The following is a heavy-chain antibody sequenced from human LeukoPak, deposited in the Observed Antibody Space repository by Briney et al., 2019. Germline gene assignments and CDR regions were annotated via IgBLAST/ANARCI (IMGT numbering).Heavy chain of an antibody. V-gene: IGHV3-23*01. D-gene: IGHD4-17*01. J-gene: IGHJ1*01. Sequence: GGSLRLSCAASEFTFSNYAMNWVRQAPGKGLEWVSGISGSGGSTYYADSVKGRFTISRDNSKNTLYLQMNSLRAEDTAVYYCAKDYGDYGSLEYFQHWGQGTLVTVSS. CDR3: AKDYGDYGSLEYFQH. CDR2: ISGSGGST. CDR1: EFTFSNYA.